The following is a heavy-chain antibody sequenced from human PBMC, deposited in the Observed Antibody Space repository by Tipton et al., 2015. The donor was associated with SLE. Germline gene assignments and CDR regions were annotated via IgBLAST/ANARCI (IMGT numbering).Heavy chain of an antibody. D-gene: IGHD6-13*01. CDR1: GFTVSSNY. V-gene: IGHV4-34*01. CDR3: ARRPVPYSSSWVDAFDI. Sequence: LRLSCAASGFTVSSNYMSWVRQAPGKGLEWVGEINHSGSTNYNPSLKSRVTISVDTSKNQFSLKLSSVTAADTAVYYCARRPVPYSSSWVDAFDIWGQGTMVTVSS. J-gene: IGHJ3*02. CDR2: INHSGST.